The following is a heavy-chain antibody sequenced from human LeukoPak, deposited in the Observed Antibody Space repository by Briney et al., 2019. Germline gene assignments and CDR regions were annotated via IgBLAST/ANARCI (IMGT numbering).Heavy chain of an antibody. CDR1: GFSFSNYG. CDR3: AKGVYGPRSTSLADV. D-gene: IGHD3-10*01. CDR2: ISHDGSEK. Sequence: PGGSLRLSCVTSGFSFSNYGMHWVRQAPGKGLEWAAVISHDGSEKYYADPVKGRFTISRDNSKNTLYLQMNSLRVEDTAVYYCAKGVYGPRSTSLADVWGQGTLVTVSS. J-gene: IGHJ4*02. V-gene: IGHV3-30*18.